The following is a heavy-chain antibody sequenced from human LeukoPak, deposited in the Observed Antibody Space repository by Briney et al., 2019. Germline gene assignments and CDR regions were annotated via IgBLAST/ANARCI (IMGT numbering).Heavy chain of an antibody. CDR1: GGSISSYY. V-gene: IGHV4-4*07. CDR3: ARGRRGYSYGPSFDY. Sequence: SETLSLTCTVSGGSISSYYWSWIRQPAGKGLEWIGRIYTSGSTNYNPSLKSRATISVDTSKNQFSLELSSVTASDTAVYYCARGRRGYSYGPSFDYWGQGTLVTVSS. J-gene: IGHJ4*02. D-gene: IGHD5-18*01. CDR2: IYTSGST.